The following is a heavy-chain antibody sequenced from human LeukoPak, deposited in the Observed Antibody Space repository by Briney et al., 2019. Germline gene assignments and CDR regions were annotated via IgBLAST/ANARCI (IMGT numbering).Heavy chain of an antibody. D-gene: IGHD2-15*01. CDR3: ARGGYCSGGSCYHDAFDI. J-gene: IGHJ3*02. CDR2: IKQEGSQK. V-gene: IGHV3-7*01. CDR1: GFTLSSYW. Sequence: PGGSLRLSCAASGFTLSSYWMSCVRQAPGKGVEWVANIKQEGSQKYYWDCVRGLFTISRDNATNSLYLQMNSLRAEATAVYYCARGGYCSGGSCYHDAFDIWGQGTMVTVSS.